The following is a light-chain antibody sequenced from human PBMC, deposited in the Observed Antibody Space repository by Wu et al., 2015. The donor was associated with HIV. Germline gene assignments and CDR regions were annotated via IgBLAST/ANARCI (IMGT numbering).Light chain of an antibody. CDR1: QGISNF. CDR3: TAPWT. CDR2: AAS. Sequence: PSSLSASVGDRVTITCRASQGISNFLAWYQQKPGKPPKVLIYAASTLQSGVPSRFSGSGSGTDFTLTISSLQPEDVATYXNTAPWTFGQGTKV. J-gene: IGKJ1*01. V-gene: IGKV1-27*01.